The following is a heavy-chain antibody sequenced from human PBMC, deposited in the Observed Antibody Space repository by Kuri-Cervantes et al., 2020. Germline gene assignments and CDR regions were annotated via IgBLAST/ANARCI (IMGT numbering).Heavy chain of an antibody. J-gene: IGHJ3*02. V-gene: IGHV4-39*07. Sequence: GSLRLSCNVSGGSISSRNYYWGWVRQPPGKGLEWIGSIYHSGSTYYNPSLKSPVTISVDTSKNQFSLKLSSVTAADTAVYYCARGGDMTPDIWGQGTMVTVSS. CDR2: IYHSGST. D-gene: IGHD3-10*01. CDR3: ARGGDMTPDI. CDR1: GGSISSRNYY.